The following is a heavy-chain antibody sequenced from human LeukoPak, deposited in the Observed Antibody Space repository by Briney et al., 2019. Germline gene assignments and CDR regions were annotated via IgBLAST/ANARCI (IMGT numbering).Heavy chain of an antibody. CDR3: ARDSPLGYYYYYMDV. J-gene: IGHJ6*03. CDR1: GGSISSYY. Sequence: SETLSLTCTGSGGSISSYYWSWIRQPAGKGLEWIGRIYTSGSTNYNPSLKSRVTMSVDTSKNQFSLKLSSVTAADTAVYYCARDSPLGYYYYYMDVWGKGTTVTVSS. CDR2: IYTSGST. V-gene: IGHV4-4*07.